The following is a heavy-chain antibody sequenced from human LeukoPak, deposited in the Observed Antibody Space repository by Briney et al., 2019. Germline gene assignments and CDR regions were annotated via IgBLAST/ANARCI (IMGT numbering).Heavy chain of an antibody. CDR3: AKDRTSYYDSSGYDHHFDY. Sequence: GGSLTLLCRASGFTFSSYSMNWVRQAPGKAGEWVSAMSGSDVSTYYADSVKSRFTISRDNSKNTLYLQINSLRAEDTAIYYCAKDRTSYYDSSGYDHHFDYWGRGTLVTVSS. J-gene: IGHJ4*02. V-gene: IGHV3-23*01. D-gene: IGHD3-22*01. CDR1: GFTFSSYS. CDR2: MSGSDVST.